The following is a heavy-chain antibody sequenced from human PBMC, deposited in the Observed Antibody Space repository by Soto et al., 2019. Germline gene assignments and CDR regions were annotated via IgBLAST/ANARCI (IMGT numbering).Heavy chain of an antibody. CDR2: ISGSGRTT. CDR3: AKFRGPSYSYSSMDV. J-gene: IGHJ6*03. V-gene: IGHV3-23*01. D-gene: IGHD3-16*01. Sequence: SGGGLVQPGGSLRLSCAASGFTFGSYAMNWLRQAPGRGLECVSFISGSGRTTYYADSVKGRFTVSRDNSKNTLYLQMNSLRAEDTALYYCAKFRGPSYSYSSMDVWGKGTTVTVSS. CDR1: GFTFGSYA.